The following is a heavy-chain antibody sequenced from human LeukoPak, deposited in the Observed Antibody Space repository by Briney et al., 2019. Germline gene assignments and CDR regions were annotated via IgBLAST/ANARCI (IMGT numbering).Heavy chain of an antibody. Sequence: GGPVTHSCAASGVLHSIYEMIDPPHAPGEAVEWLSNISGSGNTIYYADSVKSRFTICRDQDTISLFVQMCSLRADDTAVYYCERDYYDCSGYYRLQHWGEGTLVSVCS. CDR1: GVLHSIYE. J-gene: IGHJ1*01. V-gene: IGHV3-48*03. D-gene: IGHD3-22*01. CDR2: ISGSGNTI. CDR3: ERDYYDCSGYYRLQH.